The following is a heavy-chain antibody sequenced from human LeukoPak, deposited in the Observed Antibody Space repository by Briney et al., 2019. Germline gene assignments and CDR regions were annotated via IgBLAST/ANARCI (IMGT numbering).Heavy chain of an antibody. V-gene: IGHV1-24*01. D-gene: IGHD2-2*01. CDR1: GYTLTELS. Sequence: ASVKVSCKVSGYTLTELSMHWVRQAPGKGLEWMGGFDPEDGETIYAQKFQGRVTMTRDTSTSTVYMELSSLRSEDTAVYYCARAECSSTSCYPGAFDIWGQGTMVTVSS. CDR3: ARAECSSTSCYPGAFDI. CDR2: FDPEDGET. J-gene: IGHJ3*02.